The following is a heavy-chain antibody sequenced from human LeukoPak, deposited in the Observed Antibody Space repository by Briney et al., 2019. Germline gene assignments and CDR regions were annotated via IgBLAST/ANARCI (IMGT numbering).Heavy chain of an antibody. J-gene: IGHJ4*02. D-gene: IGHD1-26*01. V-gene: IGHV3-30-3*01. CDR2: ISYDGSNK. CDR1: GFTFSSYA. Sequence: GRSLRLSCAASGFTFSSYAMHWVRQAPGKGLEWVAVISYDGSNKYYADSVKGRFTISRDNSKNTLYLQMNSLRAEDTAVYYCARDPTYYLRYGYFDSWGQGTLVTVSS. CDR3: ARDPTYYLRYGYFDS.